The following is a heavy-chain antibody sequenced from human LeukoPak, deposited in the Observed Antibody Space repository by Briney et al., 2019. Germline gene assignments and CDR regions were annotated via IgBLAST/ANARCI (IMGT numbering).Heavy chain of an antibody. Sequence: ASVKVSCKASGYTFTSYYMHWVRQAPGQGLEWMGIINPSGGSTSYAQKFQGRVTMTRDTSTSTVYMELSSLRSEDTAVYYCVREPYCGGDCPPGGAHDYWGQGPLVTVSS. CDR3: VREPYCGGDCPPGGAHDY. CDR1: GYTFTSYY. CDR2: INPSGGST. J-gene: IGHJ4*02. D-gene: IGHD2-21*02. V-gene: IGHV1-46*01.